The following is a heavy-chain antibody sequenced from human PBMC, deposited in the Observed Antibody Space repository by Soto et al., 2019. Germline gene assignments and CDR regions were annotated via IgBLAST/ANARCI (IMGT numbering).Heavy chain of an antibody. CDR1: GGSISSYY. J-gene: IGHJ6*03. Sequence: SETLSLTCTVSGGSISSYYWSWIRQPPGKGLEWIGYIYYSGSTNYNPSLKSRVTISVDTSKNQFSLKLSSVTAADTAVYYCARGVPYYYYMDVWGKGTTVTVSS. V-gene: IGHV4-59*01. CDR2: IYYSGST. CDR3: ARGVPYYYYMDV.